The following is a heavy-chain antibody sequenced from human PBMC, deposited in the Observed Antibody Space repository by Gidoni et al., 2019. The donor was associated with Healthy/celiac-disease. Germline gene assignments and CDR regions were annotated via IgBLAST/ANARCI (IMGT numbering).Heavy chain of an antibody. D-gene: IGHD2-8*01. CDR3: ARPMGVGGHDAFDI. J-gene: IGHJ3*02. Sequence: QVKLVESGGGVVQPGRSLRLSCEASGFTCSSYGMHGVRQAPGKGLALVAVIWYDGSNKYYADSVEGRFTISRDNSKNTLYLQMNSLRAEDTAVYYCARPMGVGGHDAFDIWGQGTMVTVSS. CDR2: IWYDGSNK. CDR1: GFTCSSYG. V-gene: IGHV3-33*01.